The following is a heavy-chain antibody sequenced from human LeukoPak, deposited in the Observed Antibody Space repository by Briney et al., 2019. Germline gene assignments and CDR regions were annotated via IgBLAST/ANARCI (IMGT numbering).Heavy chain of an antibody. D-gene: IGHD3-16*01. CDR3: ARDYGGYYYYYMDV. CDR2: IKQDGSEK. Sequence: GGSLRLSCAASGFTFSSYWMSWVRQAPGKGLEWVANIKQDGSEKSYVDSVKGRFTISRDNAKNSLYLQMNSLRAEDTAVFYCARDYGGYYYYYMDVWGKGTTVTVSS. J-gene: IGHJ6*03. CDR1: GFTFSSYW. V-gene: IGHV3-7*01.